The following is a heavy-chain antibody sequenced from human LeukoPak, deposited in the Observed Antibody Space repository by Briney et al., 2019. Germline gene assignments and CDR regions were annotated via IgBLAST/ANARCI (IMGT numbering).Heavy chain of an antibody. J-gene: IGHJ1*01. D-gene: IGHD4-17*01. V-gene: IGHV3-23*01. CDR2: ISGNSDRT. CDR1: RFSFDNYA. Sequence: GGSLRLSCAGSRFSFDNYAMTWVRQAPGKGLEWVSSISGNSDRTYYADSVKGRFAIFRDNSKNTVTLQMNSLRAEDTAVYSCAKGHGDYVPAEYLQHWGQGTLVTVSS. CDR3: AKGHGDYVPAEYLQH.